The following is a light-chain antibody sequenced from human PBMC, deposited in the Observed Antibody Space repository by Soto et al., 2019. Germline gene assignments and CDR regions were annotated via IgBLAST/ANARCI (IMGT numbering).Light chain of an antibody. CDR2: SDN. CDR3: AAWDNSLDAFV. V-gene: IGLV1-44*01. J-gene: IGLJ1*01. CDR1: SSNIRANI. Sequence: QSVLTQPPSASGTPGQGVTMSCSGSSSNIRANIVTWYQQLPGAAPKLLIYSDNQRPSGVPDRVSGSKSGTSASLAISGLQSEDEADYYCAAWDNSLDAFVFGSGTKVTVL.